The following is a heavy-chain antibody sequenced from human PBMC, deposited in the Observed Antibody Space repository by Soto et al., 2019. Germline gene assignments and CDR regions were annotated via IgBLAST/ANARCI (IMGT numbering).Heavy chain of an antibody. Sequence: ASVKVSCKASGYTFTSYYMQWVRQAPGQGLEWMGIINPSGGSTSYAQKFQGRVTMTRDTSTSTVYMELSSLRSEDTAVYYCAIQRGDCSSTSCYYYYYYMDVWGKGTTVTVSS. V-gene: IGHV1-46*03. J-gene: IGHJ6*03. CDR3: AIQRGDCSSTSCYYYYYYMDV. D-gene: IGHD2-2*01. CDR1: GYTFTSYY. CDR2: INPSGGST.